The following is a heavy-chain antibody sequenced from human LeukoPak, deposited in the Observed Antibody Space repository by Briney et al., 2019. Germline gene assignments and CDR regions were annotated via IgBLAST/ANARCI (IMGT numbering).Heavy chain of an antibody. J-gene: IGHJ3*02. Sequence: GGSLRLSCAASAFTFRSYGMHWVRQAPGKGLEWVAFIRYHGSDKYYADSVKDRFTISRDNSENTLYLQMNSLRAEDTAVYYCAKKWSGDYDSSGVNDAFDIWGQGTMVTVSS. D-gene: IGHD3-22*01. CDR3: AKKWSGDYDSSGVNDAFDI. CDR1: AFTFRSYG. CDR2: IRYHGSDK. V-gene: IGHV3-30*02.